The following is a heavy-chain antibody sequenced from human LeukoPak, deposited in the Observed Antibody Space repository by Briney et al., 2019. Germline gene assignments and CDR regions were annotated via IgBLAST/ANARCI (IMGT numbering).Heavy chain of an antibody. CDR3: ARVLHFDWLSRY. V-gene: IGHV3-21*01. CDR2: ISSSSSYI. CDR1: AFTFSIYA. J-gene: IGHJ4*02. D-gene: IGHD3-9*01. Sequence: GGSLRLSCAASAFTFSIYAMSWVRQAPGKGLEWVSSISSSSSYIYYADSVKGRFTISRDNAENSLYLQMNSLRAEDTAVYYCARVLHFDWLSRYWGQGTLVTVSS.